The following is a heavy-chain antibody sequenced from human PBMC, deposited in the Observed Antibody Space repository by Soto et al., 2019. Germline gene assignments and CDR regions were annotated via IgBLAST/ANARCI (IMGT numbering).Heavy chain of an antibody. CDR2: INHSGST. V-gene: IGHV4-34*01. CDR1: GGSFSGYY. J-gene: IGHJ5*02. CDR3: ARGGHSVVVTAIFGTRYHWFDP. Sequence: QVQLQQWGAGLLKPSETLSLTCAVYGGSFSGYYWSWIRQPPGKGLEWIGEINHSGSTNYNPSLKGRGTISVDSSTNQFSRKLSSVPAADTAVYYCARGGHSVVVTAIFGTRYHWFDPWGQGTLVTVSS. D-gene: IGHD2-21*02.